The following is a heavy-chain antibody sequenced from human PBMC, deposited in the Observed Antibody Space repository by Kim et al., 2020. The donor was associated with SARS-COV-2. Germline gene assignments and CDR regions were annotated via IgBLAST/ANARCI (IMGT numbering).Heavy chain of an antibody. V-gene: IGHV3-30*18. CDR3: AKDHRGIAGGMDV. J-gene: IGHJ6*02. D-gene: IGHD6-13*01. CDR2: ISYDGSNK. Sequence: GGSLRLSCAASGFTFSSYGMHWVRQAPGKGLEWVAVISYDGSNKYYADSVKGRFTISRDNSKNTLYLQMNSLRAEDTAVYYCAKDHRGIAGGMDVWGQGTTVTVSS. CDR1: GFTFSSYG.